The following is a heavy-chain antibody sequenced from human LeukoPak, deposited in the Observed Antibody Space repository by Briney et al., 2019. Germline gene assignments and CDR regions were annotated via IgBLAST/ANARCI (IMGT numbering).Heavy chain of an antibody. CDR3: ARDSSGYQ. CDR1: GFTFSTYW. Sequence: GGSLRLSCAASGFTFSTYWMSWVRQAPGKGLEWVANIKEDGSEKYYGDPVKGRFTISRDNAKNSLYLQMNSLRAEDTAVYYCARDSSGYQWGQGTLVTVSS. CDR2: IKEDGSEK. D-gene: IGHD3-22*01. J-gene: IGHJ4*02. V-gene: IGHV3-7*01.